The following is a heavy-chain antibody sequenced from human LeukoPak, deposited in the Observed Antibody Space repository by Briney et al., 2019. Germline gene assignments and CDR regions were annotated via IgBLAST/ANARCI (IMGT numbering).Heavy chain of an antibody. CDR3: ARDSSGYQ. CDR1: GFTFSTYW. Sequence: GGSLRLSCAASGFTFSTYWMSWVRQAPGKGLEWVANIKEDGSEKYYGDPVKGRFTISRDNAKNSLYLQMNSLRAEDTAVYYCARDSSGYQWGQGTLVTVSS. CDR2: IKEDGSEK. D-gene: IGHD3-22*01. J-gene: IGHJ4*02. V-gene: IGHV3-7*01.